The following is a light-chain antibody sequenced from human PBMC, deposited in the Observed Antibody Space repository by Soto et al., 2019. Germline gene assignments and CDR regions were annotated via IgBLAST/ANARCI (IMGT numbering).Light chain of an antibody. V-gene: IGLV2-11*01. CDR2: DVS. Sequence: QSALTQPRSVSGSPGQSVTISCTGTSSDVGGYNYVSWYQQHPGKAPKLMIYDVSQRPSGVPDRFSGSKSGNTASLTISGLQAEDEADYYCCSYAGSYTYYVFGTWTKLTVL. J-gene: IGLJ1*01. CDR1: SSDVGGYNY. CDR3: CSYAGSYTYYV.